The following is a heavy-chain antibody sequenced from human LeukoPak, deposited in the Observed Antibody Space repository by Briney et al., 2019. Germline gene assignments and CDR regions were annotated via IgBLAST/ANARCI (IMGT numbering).Heavy chain of an antibody. CDR3: VARGGWARFDY. CDR2: ISGGTSTV. J-gene: IGHJ4*02. V-gene: IGHV3-48*04. CDR1: GFTFSTYS. Sequence: GGSLRLSCAASGFTFSTYSMNWIRQAPGKGLEWVAYISGGTSTVYYTDSVKGRFTISRDDATNSLYLEMNSLRAEDTAVYYCVARGGWARFDYWGQGTLVTVSS. D-gene: IGHD2-15*01.